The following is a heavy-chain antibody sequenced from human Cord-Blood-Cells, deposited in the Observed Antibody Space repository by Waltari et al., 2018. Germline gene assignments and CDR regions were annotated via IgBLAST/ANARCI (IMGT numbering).Heavy chain of an antibody. J-gene: IGHJ5*02. CDR3: ARDLVGTTEVYNWFDP. CDR2: IYHSGST. CDR1: GYSISSGYY. Sequence: QVQLQESGPGLVKPSETLSLTCAVAGYSISSGYYWGWIRQPPGKGLEWIGSIYHSGSTYYNPSLKSRVTISVDTSKNQFSLKLSSVTAADTAVYYCARDLVGTTEVYNWFDPWGQGTLVTVSS. D-gene: IGHD4-4*01. V-gene: IGHV4-38-2*02.